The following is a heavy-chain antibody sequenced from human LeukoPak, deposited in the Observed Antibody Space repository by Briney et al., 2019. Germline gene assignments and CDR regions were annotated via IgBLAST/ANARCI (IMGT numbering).Heavy chain of an antibody. CDR3: AKGALTKYYDILTGQGAFDI. D-gene: IGHD3-9*01. J-gene: IGHJ3*02. CDR2: IWYDGSNK. CDR1: GFTFSSYG. V-gene: IGHV3-33*06. Sequence: PGGSLRLSCAASGFTFSSYGMHWVRQAPGKGLEWVAVIWYDGSNKYYADSVKGRFTISRDNSKNTLYLQMNSLRAEDTAVYYCAKGALTKYYDILTGQGAFDIWGQGTMVTVSS.